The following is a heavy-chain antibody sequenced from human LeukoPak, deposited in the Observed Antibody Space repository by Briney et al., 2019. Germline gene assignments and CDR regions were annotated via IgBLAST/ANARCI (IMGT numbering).Heavy chain of an antibody. J-gene: IGHJ4*02. D-gene: IGHD6-13*01. Sequence: PGGSLRLSCAASGFTFSSFAMSWVRQAPGKGLEWVSTLSGSGGSTYYADSVKGRFTISRDNSENTLYLQINSLRAEDTAVYYCAKSTSRMAAAGSTFDYWGQGTLVTVSS. CDR1: GFTFSSFA. CDR3: AKSTSRMAAAGSTFDY. CDR2: LSGSGGST. V-gene: IGHV3-23*01.